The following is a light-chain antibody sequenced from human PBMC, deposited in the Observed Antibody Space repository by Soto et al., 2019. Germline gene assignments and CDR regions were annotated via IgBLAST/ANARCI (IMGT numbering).Light chain of an antibody. CDR1: SSDVGGYKY. V-gene: IGLV2-14*01. J-gene: IGLJ1*01. CDR2: DVS. CDR3: SSYRSSSTLYV. Sequence: QSALTQPASVSGSPGQSITISCTGTSSDVGGYKYVSWYQQHPGKAPKLMIYDVSNRPSGVSNRFSGSKSGNTASLNISGLQAEDDAGYYCSSYRSSSTLYVFGTGTKLTVL.